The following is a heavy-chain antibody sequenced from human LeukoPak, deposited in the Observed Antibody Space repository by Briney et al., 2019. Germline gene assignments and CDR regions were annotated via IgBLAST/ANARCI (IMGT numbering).Heavy chain of an antibody. CDR1: GFTFSDYY. V-gene: IGHV3-11*01. D-gene: IGHD2-21*02. J-gene: IGHJ4*02. Sequence: GGSLRLSCAASGFTFSDYYMSWIRQAPGKGLEWVSYISSSGSTIYYADSVKGRFTISRDNAKNSLYLQMNSLRAEDTAVYYCASGRIVVVTAIWNFDYWGQGTLVTVSS. CDR3: ASGRIVVVTAIWNFDY. CDR2: ISSSGSTI.